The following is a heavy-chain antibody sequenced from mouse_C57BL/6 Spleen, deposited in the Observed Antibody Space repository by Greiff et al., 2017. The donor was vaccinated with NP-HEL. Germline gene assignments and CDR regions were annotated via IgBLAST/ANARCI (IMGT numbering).Heavy chain of an antibody. J-gene: IGHJ4*01. V-gene: IGHV1-53*01. CDR1: GYTFTSYW. CDR2: INPSNGGT. D-gene: IGHD2-5*01. CDR3: ASSAYYSNYEAMDH. Sequence: QVQLQQSGTELVKPGASVKLSCKASGYTFTSYWMHWVKQRPGQGLEWIGNINPSNGGTNYNEKFKSKATLTVDKSSSTAYMQLRSLTSEDPAVYYCASSAYYSNYEAMDHWGQGTSVTVSS.